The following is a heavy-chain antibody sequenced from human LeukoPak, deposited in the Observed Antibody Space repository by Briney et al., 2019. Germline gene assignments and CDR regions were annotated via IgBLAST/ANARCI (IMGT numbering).Heavy chain of an antibody. CDR2: VSNSGNT. J-gene: IGHJ4*02. Sequence: SETLSLTCSVSGGSIRNYYWTWIRQPPGKGLDWIGHVSNSGNTKYNPSLKSRVTISIDPSKQHFSLNLSSVSAADTAVYYCASRAFYDSSGLDFWGQGILVTVSS. D-gene: IGHD3-22*01. CDR3: ASRAFYDSSGLDF. CDR1: GGSIRNYY. V-gene: IGHV4-59*08.